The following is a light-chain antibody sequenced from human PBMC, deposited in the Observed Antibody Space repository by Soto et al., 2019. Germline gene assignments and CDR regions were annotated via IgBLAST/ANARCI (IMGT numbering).Light chain of an antibody. J-gene: IGKJ1*01. V-gene: IGKV1-5*01. CDR2: DAS. CDR1: QSISSW. CDR3: QQYNSYST. Sequence: DIQITQSPSTPSAPVGDIVTITCRASQSISSWLAWYQQKPGKAPKLLIYDASTLQSGVPSRYSGSGSGTEFTLTISNLQPDDFATYYCQQYNSYSTFGQGTKVDIK.